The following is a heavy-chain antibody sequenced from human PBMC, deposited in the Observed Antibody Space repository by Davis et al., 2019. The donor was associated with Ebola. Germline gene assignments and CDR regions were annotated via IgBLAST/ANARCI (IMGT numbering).Heavy chain of an antibody. V-gene: IGHV3-48*03. Sequence: GGSLRLSCAASGFTFSSYEMNWVRQAPGKGLEWVSYISFSGSTIYYADSVKGRFTISRDNAKNSLYLQMNSLRAEDTAVYYCARRYNWNYGGDYWGQGTLVTVSS. D-gene: IGHD1-7*01. CDR1: GFTFSSYE. CDR2: ISFSGSTI. J-gene: IGHJ4*02. CDR3: ARRYNWNYGGDY.